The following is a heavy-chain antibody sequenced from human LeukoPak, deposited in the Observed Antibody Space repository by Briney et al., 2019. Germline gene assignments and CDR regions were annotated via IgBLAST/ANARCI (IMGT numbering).Heavy chain of an antibody. V-gene: IGHV3-23*01. CDR1: GFTFSTYA. Sequence: PGGSLRLSCAASGFTFSTYAMNWVRQAPGKGLEWVSAINHSGGSIYYADSVKGRFTVSRDNSKNTLYLRMNSLRAEDTAMYYCAKDKDPSMVTSHYFHYWGQGALVTVSS. CDR2: INHSGGSI. CDR3: AKDKDPSMVTSHYFHY. D-gene: IGHD5-18*01. J-gene: IGHJ4*02.